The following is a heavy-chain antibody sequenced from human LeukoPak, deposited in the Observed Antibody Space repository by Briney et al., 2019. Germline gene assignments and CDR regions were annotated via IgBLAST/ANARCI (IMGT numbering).Heavy chain of an antibody. CDR1: GFTFSIYS. CDR2: ISSSSSYI. J-gene: IGHJ3*02. D-gene: IGHD2-21*01. V-gene: IGHV3-21*01. CDR3: ARVVVIAPYDAFDI. Sequence: PGGSLRLSCAASGFTFSIYSMNLVRQAPGKGLEWVSSISSSSSYIYYADSVKGRFTISRDNAKNSLYLQMNSLRAEDTAVYYCARVVVIAPYDAFDIWGQGTMVTVSS.